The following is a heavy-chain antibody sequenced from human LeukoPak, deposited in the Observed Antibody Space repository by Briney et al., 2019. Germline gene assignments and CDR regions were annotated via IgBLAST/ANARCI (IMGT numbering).Heavy chain of an antibody. V-gene: IGHV4-30-4*01. Sequence: SETLSLTCTVSGGSISCGDYYWSWIRQPPGKGLKWIGYIFYSGNTYYNPSLKSRVPISVDTSKNRFSLKLSSVTAADTAVYYCASSRDGYNPLDYWGQGTLVTVSS. CDR2: IFYSGNT. J-gene: IGHJ4*02. CDR1: GGSISCGDYY. D-gene: IGHD5-24*01. CDR3: ASSRDGYNPLDY.